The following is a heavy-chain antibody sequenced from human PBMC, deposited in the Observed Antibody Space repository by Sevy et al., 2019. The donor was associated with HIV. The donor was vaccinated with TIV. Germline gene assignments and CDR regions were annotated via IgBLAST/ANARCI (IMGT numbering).Heavy chain of an antibody. J-gene: IGHJ4*02. V-gene: IGHV1-24*01. CDR2: FDPEDGET. Sequence: ASVKVSCRVSGYTLTELSMHWVRQAPGKGLEWMVRFDPEDGETISAQKFQGRLTLTEDTSTDTAYMELSSLRFEDMAVYYCATAREYYEDSSGYLDFWGQGTLVTVSS. D-gene: IGHD3-22*01. CDR3: ATAREYYEDSSGYLDF. CDR1: GYTLTELS.